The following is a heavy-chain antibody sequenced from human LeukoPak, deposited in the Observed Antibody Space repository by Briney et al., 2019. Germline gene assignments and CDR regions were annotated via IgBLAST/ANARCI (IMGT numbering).Heavy chain of an antibody. CDR1: GGTFSSYA. D-gene: IGHD2-15*01. CDR2: IIPIFGTA. CDR3: ARSRYCSGGSCYDYYYYYMDV. J-gene: IGHJ6*03. V-gene: IGHV1-69*05. Sequence: SVKVSCKASGGTFSSYAISWVRQAPGQGLEWMGGIIPIFGTANYAQKFQGRATITTDESTSTAYMELSSLRSEDTAVYYCARSRYCSGGSCYDYYYYYMDVWGKGTTVTVSS.